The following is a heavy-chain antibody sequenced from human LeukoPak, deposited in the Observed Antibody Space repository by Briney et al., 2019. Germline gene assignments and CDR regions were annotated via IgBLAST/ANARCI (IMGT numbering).Heavy chain of an antibody. CDR2: ISGSGGST. Sequence: GGSLRLSCAVSGFTFSSYSMNWVRQAPGKGLEWVSAISGSGGSTYYADSVKGRFTISRDNSKNTLYLQMNSLGAEDTAVYYCAKARGTDYGDYVIFDYWGQGTLATVSS. D-gene: IGHD4-17*01. CDR1: GFTFSSYS. CDR3: AKARGTDYGDYVIFDY. J-gene: IGHJ4*02. V-gene: IGHV3-23*01.